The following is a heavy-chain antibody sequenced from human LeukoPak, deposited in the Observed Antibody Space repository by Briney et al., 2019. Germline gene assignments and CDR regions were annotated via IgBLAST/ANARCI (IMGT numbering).Heavy chain of an antibody. CDR2: ISYDGSNK. CDR1: GFTFSSCG. Sequence: GGSLRLSCAASGFTFSSCGLHWVRQAPGKGLEWVAVISYDGSNKYYADSVKGRFTISRDNSKNTLYLQMNSLRAEDTAVYYFAKDPPVEEQWLEEDFDYWGQGTLVTVSS. V-gene: IGHV3-30*18. D-gene: IGHD6-19*01. J-gene: IGHJ4*02. CDR3: AKDPPVEEQWLEEDFDY.